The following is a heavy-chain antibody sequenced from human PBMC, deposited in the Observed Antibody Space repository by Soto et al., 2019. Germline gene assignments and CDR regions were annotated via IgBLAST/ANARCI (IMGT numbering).Heavy chain of an antibody. Sequence: QVQLEQSGAEVKKPGSSVKISCKASGGTLSDHGVSWLRQAPGQGLEWVGGTIPVFNTAKYAPKFQGRDTIAADKSTNIADMELGSLRSDDTAFYYCARGVYGSGNYYTGPSAFDIWGQGTLVIVSS. CDR3: ARGVYGSGNYYTGPSAFDI. J-gene: IGHJ3*02. D-gene: IGHD3-10*01. V-gene: IGHV1-69*06. CDR1: GGTLSDHG. CDR2: TIPVFNTA.